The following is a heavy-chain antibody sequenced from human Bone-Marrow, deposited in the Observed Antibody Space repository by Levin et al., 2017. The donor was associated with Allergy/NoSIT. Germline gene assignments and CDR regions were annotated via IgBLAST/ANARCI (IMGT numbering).Heavy chain of an antibody. Sequence: ASVKVSCKASGGTFNTYFMTWVRQAPGQGLEWMGGILPIFGTTKNAQKFQDRVTITADKSTGTIYMELSGLTYEDTAVYYCARERSGGSLFDIWGQGTMVTVSS. V-gene: IGHV1-69*06. CDR2: ILPIFGTT. J-gene: IGHJ3*02. CDR3: ARERSGGSLFDI. D-gene: IGHD1-26*01. CDR1: GGTFNTYF.